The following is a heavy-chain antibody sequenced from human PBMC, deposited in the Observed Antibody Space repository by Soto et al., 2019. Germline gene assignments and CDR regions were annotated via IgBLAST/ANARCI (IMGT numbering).Heavy chain of an antibody. CDR2: VSAYNGNT. CDR1: GYTFISYG. J-gene: IGHJ4*02. Sequence: QVQLVQSGAEVKKPGASVKVSCKASGYTFISYGISWVRQAPGQGLEWMGWVSAYNGNTNYAQKFQGRVTMTTDTATHTAYMELSGLRSDETAVYYCARDREGMAVTGGYYVDYWGQGTLVTVSS. V-gene: IGHV1-18*01. CDR3: ARDREGMAVTGGYYVDY. D-gene: IGHD6-19*01.